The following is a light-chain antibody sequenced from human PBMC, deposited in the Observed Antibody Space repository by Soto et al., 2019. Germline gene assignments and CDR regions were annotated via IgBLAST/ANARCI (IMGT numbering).Light chain of an antibody. J-gene: IGLJ1*01. CDR2: HNN. CDR3: GTWDSSLSAYV. Sequence: QSVLTQPPSVSAAPGQKVTISCSGSSSNIGNNYVSWYQQLPGTAPKLPIYHNNKRPSGIPDRFSGSKSGTSATLGITGLQTGDEADYYCGTWDSSLSAYVFGTGTKLTVL. CDR1: SSNIGNNY. V-gene: IGLV1-51*01.